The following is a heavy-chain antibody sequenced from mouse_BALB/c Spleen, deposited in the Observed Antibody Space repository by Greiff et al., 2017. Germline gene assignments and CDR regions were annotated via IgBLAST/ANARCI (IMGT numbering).Heavy chain of an antibody. D-gene: IGHD2-3*01. CDR1: GFTFSSYG. CDR2: INSNGGST. V-gene: IGHV5-6-3*01. Sequence: EVKLMESGGGLVQPGGSLKLSCAASGFTFSSYGMSWVRQTPDKRLELVATINSNGGSTYYPDSVKGRFTISRDNAKNTLYLQMSSLKSEDTAMYYCARGFYDGYPFPYWGQGTLVTVSA. J-gene: IGHJ3*01. CDR3: ARGFYDGYPFPY.